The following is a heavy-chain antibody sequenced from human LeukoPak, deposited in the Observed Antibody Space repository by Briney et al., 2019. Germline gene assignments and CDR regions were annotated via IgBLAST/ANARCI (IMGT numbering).Heavy chain of an antibody. CDR1: GYTFTGYY. CDR2: INPNSGGT. J-gene: IGHJ6*03. V-gene: IGHV1-2*02. Sequence: EASVKVSCKASGYTFTGYYMHWVRQAPGQGLEWMGWINPNSGGTNCAQKFQGRVTMTRDTSISTAYMELSRLRSDDTAVYYCARARQYYYYYYMDVWGKGTTVTVSS. CDR3: ARARQYYYYYYMDV.